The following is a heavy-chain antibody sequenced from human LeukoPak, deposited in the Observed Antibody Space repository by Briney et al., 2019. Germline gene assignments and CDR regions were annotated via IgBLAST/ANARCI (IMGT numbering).Heavy chain of an antibody. V-gene: IGHV3-23*01. D-gene: IGHD3-3*01. CDR2: ISGSGGST. J-gene: IGHJ4*02. CDR3: AKDYGRITLFGGVTCSNQ. Sequence: GGSLRLSCAASGFTFSSYAMSWVPQAPVKGLEWVSAISGSGGSTYYADSVKGRFTISRDNSKNTLYLQMNSLRAEDTAVYYCAKDYGRITLFGGVTCSNQWGQGNLVTVSS. CDR1: GFTFSSYA.